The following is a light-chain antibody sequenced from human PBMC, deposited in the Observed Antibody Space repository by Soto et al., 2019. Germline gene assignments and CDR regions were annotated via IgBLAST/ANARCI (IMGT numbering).Light chain of an antibody. CDR3: SSYTSSSTYV. J-gene: IGLJ1*01. Sequence: QSVLTQRASVSGSPGQSITISCTGTSSDVGGYNSVSWYQQHPGKAPKLVIYDVGNRPSGVSDRFSGSKSGNTASLTISGLQAEDEAEYYCSSYTSSSTYVFGAGTKVTVL. V-gene: IGLV2-14*01. CDR2: DVG. CDR1: SSDVGGYNS.